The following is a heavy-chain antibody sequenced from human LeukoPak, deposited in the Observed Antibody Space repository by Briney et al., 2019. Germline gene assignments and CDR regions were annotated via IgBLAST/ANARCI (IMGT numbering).Heavy chain of an antibody. CDR2: INHSGST. D-gene: IGHD3-10*01. V-gene: IGHV4-34*01. Sequence: SETLSLTCAVYGGSFSGYYWSWIRQPPGKGLEWIGEINHSGSTNYNPSLKSRVTISVDTSKNQFSLKLSSVTAADTAVYYCARGPFYGSGRISWFDPWGQGTLVTVSS. J-gene: IGHJ5*02. CDR3: ARGPFYGSGRISWFDP. CDR1: GGSFSGYY.